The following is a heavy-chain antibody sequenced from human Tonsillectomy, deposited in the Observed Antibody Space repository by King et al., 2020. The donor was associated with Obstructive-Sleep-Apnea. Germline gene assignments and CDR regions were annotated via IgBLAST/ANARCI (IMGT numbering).Heavy chain of an antibody. CDR3: TTDSPFDFWSGYPDY. J-gene: IGHJ4*02. CDR2: RNIKNSGGTT. Sequence: VQLGEAGGGLVKPGGSLGLSCAASGFTFSNALMSWFRRAPGRGLEWVGRRNIKNSGGTTEYDAPVKGRFTISRDDSKNTLYLQMNSLKTEDTAVYYCTTDSPFDFWSGYPDYWGQGTLVTVSS. V-gene: IGHV3-15*01. D-gene: IGHD3-3*01. CDR1: GFTFSNAL.